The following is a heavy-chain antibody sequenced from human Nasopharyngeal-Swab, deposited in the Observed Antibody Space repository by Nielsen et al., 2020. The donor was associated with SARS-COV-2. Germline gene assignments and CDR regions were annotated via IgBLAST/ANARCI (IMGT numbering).Heavy chain of an antibody. CDR2: TYYRSKWYN. J-gene: IGHJ6*02. Sequence: WIRQSPSRGLEWLGRTYYRSKWYNDYAVSVTSRITINPDTSKNQFSLQLNSVTPEDTAVYYCARDRGSSWPYYYYYGMDVWGQGTTVTVSS. D-gene: IGHD6-13*01. CDR3: ARDRGSSWPYYYYYGMDV. V-gene: IGHV6-1*01.